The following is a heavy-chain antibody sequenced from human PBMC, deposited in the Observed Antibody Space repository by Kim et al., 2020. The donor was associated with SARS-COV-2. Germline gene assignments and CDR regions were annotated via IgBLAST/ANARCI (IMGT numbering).Heavy chain of an antibody. J-gene: IGHJ4*02. V-gene: IGHV1-18*01. CDR3: ARGIAAAGFPRFFDY. Sequence: QKLQGRVTMTTDTSTSTAYMELRSLRSDDTAVYYCARGIAAAGFPRFFDYWGQGTLVTVSS. D-gene: IGHD6-13*01.